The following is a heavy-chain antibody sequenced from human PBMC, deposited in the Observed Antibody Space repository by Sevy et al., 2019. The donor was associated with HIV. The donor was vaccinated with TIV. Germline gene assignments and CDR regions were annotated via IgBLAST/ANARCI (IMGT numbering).Heavy chain of an antibody. CDR2: IFSGGGT. CDR1: GITVSSRY. Sequence: GGSLRLSCSVSGITVSSRYMSWVRQTPGKGLEWVSVIFSGGGTSHADSVKGRFSISRDDSENTVYLQMKSLRAEDTGTYYCATEEYTSSWITGWFDAWGQGTLVTVSS. V-gene: IGHV3-53*01. CDR3: ATEEYTSSWITGWFDA. J-gene: IGHJ5*02. D-gene: IGHD2-2*01.